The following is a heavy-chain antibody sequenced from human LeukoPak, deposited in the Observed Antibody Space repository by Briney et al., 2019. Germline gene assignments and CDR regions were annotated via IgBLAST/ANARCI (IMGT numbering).Heavy chain of an antibody. J-gene: IGHJ4*02. CDR2: ISAANGNT. V-gene: IGHV1-3*01. D-gene: IGHD1-26*01. Sequence: ASVKVSCKASGYAFNDYAIHWVRQAPGQRFEWMGWISAANGNTKYSEKLQGRVTITRDTSASTAYMELSSLRSEDTAVYYCARGLGSGEWELGYGYWGQGTLVTVSS. CDR1: GYAFNDYA. CDR3: ARGLGSGEWELGYGY.